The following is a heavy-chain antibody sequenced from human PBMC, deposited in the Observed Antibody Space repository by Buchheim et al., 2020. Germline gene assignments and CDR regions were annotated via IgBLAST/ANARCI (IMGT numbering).Heavy chain of an antibody. Sequence: EVQLVESGGGLNQPGGSLRLSCAASGFAFRSYWMHWVRQAPGQGLVWVSRINTDGSSANYADSVKGRFTISSDNAKNTLSLQMNSLRAEDTAIYYCAREDHSGYDSFDYWGQGAL. V-gene: IGHV3-74*01. CDR3: AREDHSGYDSFDY. CDR2: INTDGSSA. CDR1: GFAFRSYW. J-gene: IGHJ4*02. D-gene: IGHD5-12*01.